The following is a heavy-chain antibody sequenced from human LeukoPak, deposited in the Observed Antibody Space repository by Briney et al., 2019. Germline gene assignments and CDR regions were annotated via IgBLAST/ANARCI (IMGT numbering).Heavy chain of an antibody. Sequence: GESLKISCKDSGYRFTSYWIGWVRLMPGKGLEWMGIIYPGDSDTRYSPSFQGQVTISADKSISTAYLQWSSLKASDTAMYYCARQSHYCSGGSCYPVYWGQGTLVTVSS. V-gene: IGHV5-51*01. CDR1: GYRFTSYW. CDR2: IYPGDSDT. J-gene: IGHJ4*02. D-gene: IGHD2-15*01. CDR3: ARQSHYCSGGSCYPVY.